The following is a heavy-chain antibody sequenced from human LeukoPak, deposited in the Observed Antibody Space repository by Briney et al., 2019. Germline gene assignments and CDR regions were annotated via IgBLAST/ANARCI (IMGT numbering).Heavy chain of an antibody. CDR3: AGRPKYSSSWFEYFQH. D-gene: IGHD6-13*01. CDR2: ISHDGSNK. V-gene: IGHV3-30*01. CDR1: GFTFSSYA. J-gene: IGHJ1*01. Sequence: GRSLRLSCAASGFTFSSYAMHWVRQAPGKGLEWVAAISHDGSNKYHADSVKGRFTISRDNSKNTVYLQMNSLRAEDTAVYFRAGRPKYSSSWFEYFQHWGQGTLVTVSS.